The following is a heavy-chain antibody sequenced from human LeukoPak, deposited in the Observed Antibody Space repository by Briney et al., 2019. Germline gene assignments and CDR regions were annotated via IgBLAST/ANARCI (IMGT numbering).Heavy chain of an antibody. CDR2: ISPSGGST. Sequence: ASVKVSCKPSGITFTNYYVHWVRQAPGQGLEWIGVISPSGGSTNSAQRFQGRVTMTRDMSTSTVYMDLTSLGFEDTAVYHCIRSKRVGHFDFWGQGTLVTVSS. D-gene: IGHD1-26*01. V-gene: IGHV1-46*01. J-gene: IGHJ4*02. CDR1: GITFTNYY. CDR3: IRSKRVGHFDF.